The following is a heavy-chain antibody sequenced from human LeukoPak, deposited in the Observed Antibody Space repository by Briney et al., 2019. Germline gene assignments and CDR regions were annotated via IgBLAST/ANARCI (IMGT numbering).Heavy chain of an antibody. V-gene: IGHV3-15*01. CDR1: GFTFSSYA. CDR2: IKIKTDGGTT. J-gene: IGHJ4*02. D-gene: IGHD4-11*01. Sequence: GGSLRLSCAASGFTFSSYAMSWVRQAPGKGLEWVGRIKIKTDGGTTDYAAPVKGRFTISRDDSKNTLYLQMNSLKTEDTAVYYCTSYLLTVTPDYRGQGTLVTVSS. CDR3: TSYLLTVTPDY.